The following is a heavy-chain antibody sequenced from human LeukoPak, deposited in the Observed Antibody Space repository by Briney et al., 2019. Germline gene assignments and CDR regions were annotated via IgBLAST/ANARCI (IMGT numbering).Heavy chain of an antibody. CDR1: GYAFTSYA. Sequence: ASVKVSCKASGYAFTSYAISWVRQAPGQGLEWMGWISAYNGNTDYAQNLRDRVTMTTDTSTSTAYMELRSLKSDDTAVYYCARDSGWFDPWGQGTRVTVSS. CDR3: ARDSGWFDP. CDR2: ISAYNGNT. J-gene: IGHJ5*02. V-gene: IGHV1-18*01. D-gene: IGHD3-10*01.